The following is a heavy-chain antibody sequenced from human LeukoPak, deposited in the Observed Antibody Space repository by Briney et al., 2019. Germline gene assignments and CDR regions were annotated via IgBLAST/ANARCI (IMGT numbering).Heavy chain of an antibody. D-gene: IGHD2-2*01. CDR2: INSDGSST. CDR3: ARGYCSSASCLSRFADY. J-gene: IGHJ4*02. CDR1: GFTFSDHW. V-gene: IGHV3-74*01. Sequence: GGSLRLSCAASGFTFSDHWMHWVRQAPGKGLVWVSRINSDGSSTSYADSVKGRFTISRDNAKNTLYLQMNSLRAEDTAVYYCARGYCSSASCLSRFADYWGQGTLVTVSS.